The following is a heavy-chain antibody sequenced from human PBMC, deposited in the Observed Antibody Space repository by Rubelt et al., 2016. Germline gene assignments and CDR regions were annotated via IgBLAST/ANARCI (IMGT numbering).Heavy chain of an antibody. CDR1: GFTFSSYW. CDR2: IKQDGSEK. D-gene: IGHD6-19*01. V-gene: IGHV3-7*02. J-gene: IGHJ6*02. CDR3: ARAVAGLYYYYGMDV. Sequence: EVQLVESGGGLVQPGGSLRLSCAASGFTFSSYWMSWVQAPGKGLEWVANIKQDGSEKYYVDSVKGRFTISRDNAKNSLYLQMNSLRAEDTAVYYCARAVAGLYYYYGMDVWGQGTTVTVSS.